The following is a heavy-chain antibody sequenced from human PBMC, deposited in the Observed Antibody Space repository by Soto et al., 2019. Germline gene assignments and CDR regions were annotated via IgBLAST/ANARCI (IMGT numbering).Heavy chain of an antibody. CDR2: ISATSAKI. V-gene: IGHV3-48*02. D-gene: IGHD3-16*01. J-gene: IGHJ4*02. CDR3: VADSSEGSHWVSHFDQ. Sequence: GGSLRLSCAASGFKFNYYAMNWVRQVPGKGLEWVSYISATSAKIDYADSVKGRFTISRDNARNSLYLQMNSLRDEDTAVYHCVADSSEGSHWVSHFDQWGRGTLVTVSS. CDR1: GFKFNYYA.